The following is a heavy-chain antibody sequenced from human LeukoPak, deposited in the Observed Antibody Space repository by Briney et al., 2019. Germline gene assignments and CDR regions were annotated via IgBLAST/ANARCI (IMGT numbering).Heavy chain of an antibody. D-gene: IGHD3-22*01. V-gene: IGHV5-51*01. Sequence: GESLKISCKGSGYSFTSYWIGWVRQMPGKGLAWMGIIYPGDSDTRYSPSFQGQVTISADKSISTAYLQWNSLKASDTAMYYCAIDYYDSSGPDAFDIWGQGTMVTVSS. CDR3: AIDYYDSSGPDAFDI. CDR1: GYSFTSYW. J-gene: IGHJ3*02. CDR2: IYPGDSDT.